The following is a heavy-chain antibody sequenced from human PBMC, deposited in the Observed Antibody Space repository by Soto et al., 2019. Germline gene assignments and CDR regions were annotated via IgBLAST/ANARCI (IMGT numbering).Heavy chain of an antibody. D-gene: IGHD2-15*01. V-gene: IGHV1-46*03. CDR1: GYTFTSYY. J-gene: IGHJ1*01. CDR2: INPSGGST. Sequence: QVQLVQSGAEVKKPGASVKVSCKASGYTFTSYYMHWVRQAPGQGLEWMGIINPSGGSTSYAQKFQGRVTMTRATSTSTVYMELSSLRSEDTAVYYCARGSGYCSGGSCESEYFQHWGQGTLVTVSS. CDR3: ARGSGYCSGGSCESEYFQH.